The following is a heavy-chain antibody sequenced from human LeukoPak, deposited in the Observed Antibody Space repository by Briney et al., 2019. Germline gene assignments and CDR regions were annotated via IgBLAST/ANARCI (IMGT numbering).Heavy chain of an antibody. CDR3: TSAPYCSGGSCFPAALDY. D-gene: IGHD2-15*01. J-gene: IGHJ4*02. CDR2: IRTKTNSYAT. V-gene: IGHV3-73*01. CDR1: GFTFSGFT. Sequence: GGSLRLSCAASGFTFSGFTMHWVRQASGKGLEWVGRIRTKTNSYATAYAASVIGRLTISSDDSKDTAYLQMNSLKTEDTALYYCTSAPYCSGGSCFPAALDYWGQGTLVTVSS.